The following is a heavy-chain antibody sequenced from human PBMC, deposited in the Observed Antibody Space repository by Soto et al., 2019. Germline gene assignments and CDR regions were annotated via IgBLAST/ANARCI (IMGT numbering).Heavy chain of an antibody. CDR3: VSQRTTVPTHAYFEY. D-gene: IGHD4-17*01. CDR1: GGSVTNSSYY. J-gene: IGHJ4*02. Sequence: PSETLSLTCTVSGGSVTNSSYYWGWLRQSPGKGLEWIGSVYYRGRSYSKSSVKSRVTISVDTSKNRFSLSLNSVTASDTAVYFCVSQRTTVPTHAYFEYWGPGALVTFSS. V-gene: IGHV4-39*01. CDR2: VYYRGRS.